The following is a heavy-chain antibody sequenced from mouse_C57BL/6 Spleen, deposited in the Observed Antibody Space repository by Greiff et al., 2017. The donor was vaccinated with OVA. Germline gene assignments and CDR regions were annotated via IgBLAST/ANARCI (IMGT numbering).Heavy chain of an antibody. J-gene: IGHJ2*01. CDR1: GYTFTSYW. Sequence: QVQLQQPGAELVKPGASVKLSCKASGYTFTSYWMQWVKQRPGPGLEWIGEIDPSGSYTNYNQKFKGKATLTVDTSSSTAYMQLSSLTSVDSAVSYCARRGLYFDYWGQGTTLTVSS. CDR3: ARRGLYFDY. V-gene: IGHV1-50*01. CDR2: IDPSGSYT.